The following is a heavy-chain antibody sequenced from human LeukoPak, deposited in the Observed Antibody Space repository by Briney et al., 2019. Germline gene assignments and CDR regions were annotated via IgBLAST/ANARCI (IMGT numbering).Heavy chain of an antibody. CDR3: VRDQARPGVLDY. D-gene: IGHD1-1*01. CDR1: GGSISSYY. V-gene: IGHV4-59*01. J-gene: IGHJ4*02. Sequence: SETLSLTCTVSGGSISSYYWSWIRQPPGKGLEWIGYIYYSGSTNYNPSLKSRVTISVDTSKNQFSLKLSSVTAADTAVYYCVRDQARPGVLDYWGQGTLVTVSS. CDR2: IYYSGST.